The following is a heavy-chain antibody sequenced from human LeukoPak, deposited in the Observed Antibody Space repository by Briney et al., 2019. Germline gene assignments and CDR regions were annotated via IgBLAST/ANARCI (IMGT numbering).Heavy chain of an antibody. V-gene: IGHV3-23*01. CDR3: AKEEGYDSSGYYSYYYYYYMDV. Sequence: GGSLRLSCAASGFTFSTYAMSWVRQAPEKGLEWVSAIGGSGGSTYYADSVKGRFTISRDNSKNTLYLQMNSLRAEDTAVYYCAKEEGYDSSGYYSYYYYYYMDVWGKGTTVTISS. J-gene: IGHJ6*03. CDR1: GFTFSTYA. CDR2: IGGSGGST. D-gene: IGHD3-22*01.